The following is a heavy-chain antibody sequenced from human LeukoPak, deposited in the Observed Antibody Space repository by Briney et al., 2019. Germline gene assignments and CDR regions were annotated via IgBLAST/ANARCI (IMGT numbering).Heavy chain of an antibody. Sequence: PGRSLRLSCAASGFTFSSYAMHWVRQAPGKGLEWVAVISYDGSNKYYADSVKGRFTISRDNSKNTLYLQMNSLRAEDTAVYYCARDRMGAIMYFDVWGRGTLVTVSS. J-gene: IGHJ2*01. CDR1: GFTFSSYA. V-gene: IGHV3-30*04. CDR3: ARDRMGAIMYFDV. D-gene: IGHD3-10*01. CDR2: ISYDGSNK.